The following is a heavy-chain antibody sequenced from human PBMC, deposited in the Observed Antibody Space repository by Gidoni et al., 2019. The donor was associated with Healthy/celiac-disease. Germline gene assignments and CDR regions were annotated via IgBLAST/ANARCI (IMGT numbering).Heavy chain of an antibody. CDR1: GGSISSGGYS. D-gene: IGHD2-2*01. CDR3: ARVSEVPAAMCVDP. CDR2: IYYSGST. J-gene: IGHJ5*02. Sequence: QVQLQESGPGLVKPSQTLSLTCAVSGGSISSGGYSWSWIRQPPGKGLEWIGYIYYSGSTYYNPSLKSRVTISVVTSKNQFSLKLSSVTAADTAVYYCARVSEVPAAMCVDPWGQGTLVTVSS. V-gene: IGHV4-30-4*07.